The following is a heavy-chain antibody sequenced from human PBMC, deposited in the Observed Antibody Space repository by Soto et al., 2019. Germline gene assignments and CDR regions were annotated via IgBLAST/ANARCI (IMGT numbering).Heavy chain of an antibody. CDR1: DFPFGNHA. V-gene: IGHV3-23*01. CDR2: ISGSGVAT. CDR3: AKVMQHWRWVVDF. J-gene: IGHJ4*02. D-gene: IGHD2-8*02. Sequence: EVQLLESGGGLVHPGGSLRLSCGASDFPFGNHAMAWVRQAPGKRLEWVSTISGSGVATFYADSVKGRFTISRDNSKNTVSLQVTTLRDEDTAIYYCAKVMQHWRWVVDFWSQGTLVTVSS.